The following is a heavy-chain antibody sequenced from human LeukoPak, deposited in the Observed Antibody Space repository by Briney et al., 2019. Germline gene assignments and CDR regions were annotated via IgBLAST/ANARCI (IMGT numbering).Heavy chain of an antibody. D-gene: IGHD3-10*01. V-gene: IGHV1-18*01. Sequence: ASVKVSCKASGYTFTSYDINWVRQATGQGLEWMGWISAYNGNTNYAQKLQGRVTMTTDTSTSTAYMELRSLRSDDTAVYYCASRYYGSGSEYYFDYWGQGTLVTVSS. J-gene: IGHJ4*02. CDR1: GYTFTSYD. CDR2: ISAYNGNT. CDR3: ASRYYGSGSEYYFDY.